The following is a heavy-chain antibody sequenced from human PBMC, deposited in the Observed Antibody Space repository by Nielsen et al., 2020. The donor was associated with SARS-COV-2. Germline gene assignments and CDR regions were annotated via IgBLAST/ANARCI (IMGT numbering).Heavy chain of an antibody. V-gene: IGHV3-23*01. D-gene: IGHD3-9*01. J-gene: IGHJ4*02. Sequence: WIRQPPGKGLEWVSAISGSGGSTYYADSVKGRFTISRGNSKNTLYLQMNSLRAEDTAVYYCAKDPSPLRYFDWLPDPSFDYWGQGTLVTVSS. CDR2: ISGSGGST. CDR3: AKDPSPLRYFDWLPDPSFDY.